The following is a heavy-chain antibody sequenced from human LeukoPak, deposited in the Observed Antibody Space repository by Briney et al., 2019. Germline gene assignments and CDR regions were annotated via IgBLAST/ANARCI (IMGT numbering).Heavy chain of an antibody. Sequence: PGGSLRLSCAASGFTFSDYYMSWIRQAPGKGLEWVSYISSSGSTIYYADSVKGRFTISRDNAKNSLYLQMNSLRAEDTAVYYCARDYCSSTSCYQDYYGMDVWGQGTTVTVSS. V-gene: IGHV3-11*04. CDR1: GFTFSDYY. D-gene: IGHD2-2*01. J-gene: IGHJ6*02. CDR2: ISSSGSTI. CDR3: ARDYCSSTSCYQDYYGMDV.